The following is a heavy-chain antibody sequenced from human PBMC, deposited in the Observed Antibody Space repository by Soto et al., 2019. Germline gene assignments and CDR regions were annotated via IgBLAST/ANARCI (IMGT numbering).Heavy chain of an antibody. CDR1: GFSLSNARMG. J-gene: IGHJ5*02. V-gene: IGHV2-26*01. CDR3: ARNSYYDFWSGYYKGKGWFDP. D-gene: IGHD3-3*01. CDR2: IFSNDEK. Sequence: QVTLKESGPVLVKPTETLTLTCTVSGFSLSNARMGVSWIRQPPGKALEWLAHIFSNDEKSYSTSLKSRLTISKDTSKSQVVLTMTNMDPVDTATYYCARNSYYDFWSGYYKGKGWFDPWGQGTLVTVSS.